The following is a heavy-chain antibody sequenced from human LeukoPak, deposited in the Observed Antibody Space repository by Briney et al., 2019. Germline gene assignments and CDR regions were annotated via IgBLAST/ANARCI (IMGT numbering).Heavy chain of an antibody. J-gene: IGHJ3*02. CDR2: IIPILGIA. CDR1: GGTFSSYA. CDR3: ARVARGYQHAFEI. V-gene: IGHV1-69*04. D-gene: IGHD5-18*01. Sequence: SVKVSCKASGGTFSSYAISWVRQAPGQGLEWMGRIIPILGIANYAQKFQGRVTITADKSTSTAYMELSSLRSEDTAVYYCARVARGYQHAFEIWGQGTMVTVSS.